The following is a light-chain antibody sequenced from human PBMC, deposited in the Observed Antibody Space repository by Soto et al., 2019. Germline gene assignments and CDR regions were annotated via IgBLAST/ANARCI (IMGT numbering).Light chain of an antibody. CDR1: QSISGW. CDR3: QQSYSTPIT. J-gene: IGKJ5*01. CDR2: DVS. Sequence: DIQMTQSPSTLSASVGDRVTITCRASQSISGWLAWFQQKPGKAPKLLIYDVSILESGVPSRFSGSGSGTDFTLTISSLQPEDFATYYCQQSYSTPITFGQGTRLEIK. V-gene: IGKV1-5*01.